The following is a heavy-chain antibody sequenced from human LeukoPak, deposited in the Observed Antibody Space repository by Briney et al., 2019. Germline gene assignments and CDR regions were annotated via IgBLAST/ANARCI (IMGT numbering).Heavy chain of an antibody. CDR1: GFTFSSYS. CDR2: ISSSSSTI. CDR3: ARNPPTVTTRTFDY. V-gene: IGHV3-48*04. D-gene: IGHD4-17*01. Sequence: GGSLRLSCAASGFTFSSYSMNWVRQAPGKGLEWDSYISSSSSTIYYADSVKGRFTISRDNAKNSLYLQMNSLRAEDTAVYYCARNPPTVTTRTFDYWGQGTLVTVSS. J-gene: IGHJ4*02.